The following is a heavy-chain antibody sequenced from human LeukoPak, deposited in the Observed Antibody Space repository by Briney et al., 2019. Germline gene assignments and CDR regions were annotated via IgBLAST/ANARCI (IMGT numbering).Heavy chain of an antibody. CDR1: GFTVSNNY. CDR3: ARLDDSGYYYAN. V-gene: IGHV3-66*04. D-gene: IGHD3-22*01. CDR2: IYSGGST. J-gene: IGHJ4*02. Sequence: GGPLRLSCAASGFTVSNNYTSWVRQAPGKGLEWVSVIYSGGSTYYADSVKGRFTISRDNFKNTVYLQMYSLRAEDTAVYYCARLDDSGYYYANWGQGTLVTVSS.